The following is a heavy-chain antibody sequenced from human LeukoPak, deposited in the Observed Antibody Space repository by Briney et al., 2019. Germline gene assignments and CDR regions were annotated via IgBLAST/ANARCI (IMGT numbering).Heavy chain of an antibody. Sequence: GGSLTLSCSAYGFTFSTYSMHWVRHAPGKGLEYVSAISSNGGRTYYAESVKGRFTISRDNSKNTLYLQMSSLRSEDTALYSCVKAFAYFDYWGQGTPVTVSS. CDR3: VKAFAYFDY. V-gene: IGHV3-64D*06. CDR2: ISSNGGRT. J-gene: IGHJ4*02. D-gene: IGHD3-16*01. CDR1: GFTFSTYS.